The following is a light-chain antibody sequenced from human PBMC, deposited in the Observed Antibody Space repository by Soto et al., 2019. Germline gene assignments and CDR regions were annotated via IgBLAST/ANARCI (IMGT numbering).Light chain of an antibody. CDR3: LQRSNWPLT. CDR1: QSLSSY. CDR2: DAS. J-gene: IGKJ4*01. Sequence: EIVLTQSPATLSLSPGDRATLSCRASQSLSSYLAWYQQKPGQAPRLLIYDASNRATGIPARFSGSGSGTDFTLTISSLEPEDFAVYYCLQRSNWPLTFGGGTKVEIK. V-gene: IGKV3-11*01.